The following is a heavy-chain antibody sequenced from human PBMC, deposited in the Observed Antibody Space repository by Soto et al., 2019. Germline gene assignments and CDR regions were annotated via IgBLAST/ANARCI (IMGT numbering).Heavy chain of an antibody. CDR1: GGSIISDGYS. CDR2: IYEGGNT. J-gene: IGHJ3*02. Sequence: SETLSLTCAVSGGSIISDGYSWSWIRQPPGKGLQWIGHIYEGGNTYYTPSLESRVAISTDKSKNQFSLRLSSVTAADTAVYYCVRRSPEDAFDIWGQGTMVT. CDR3: VRRSPEDAFDI. V-gene: IGHV4-30-2*01.